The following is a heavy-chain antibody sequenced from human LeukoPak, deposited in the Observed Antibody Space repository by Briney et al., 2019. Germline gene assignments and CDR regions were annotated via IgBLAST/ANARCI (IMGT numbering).Heavy chain of an antibody. J-gene: IGHJ4*02. D-gene: IGHD2-2*01. CDR1: GFTVSSNF. V-gene: IGHV3-66*02. Sequence: PGGSLRLSCAASGFTVSSNFMNWVRQAPGKGLEWGSVIYSGGTTYYADSVKGRFTVSRDNSKNTLYLQMNSLRAEDTAVYYCARDAGCSTTSCRPGYFDYWGQGTLVTVSS. CDR3: ARDAGCSTTSCRPGYFDY. CDR2: IYSGGTT.